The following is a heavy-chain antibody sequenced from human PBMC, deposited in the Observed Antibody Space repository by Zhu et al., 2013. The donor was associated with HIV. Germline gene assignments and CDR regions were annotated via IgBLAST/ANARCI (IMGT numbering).Heavy chain of an antibody. D-gene: IGHD1-7*01. CDR3: ARVSPSITGTIED. Sequence: QVQLVQSGAEVKKPGSSVKVSCKASGGTFSSYTISWVRQAPGQGLEWMGRIIPILGIANYAQKFQGRVTITADKSTSTAYMELSSLRSEDTAVYYCARVSPSITGTIEDWGQGTLVTVSS. J-gene: IGHJ4*02. CDR2: IIPILGIA. CDR1: GGTFSSYT. V-gene: IGHV1-69*02.